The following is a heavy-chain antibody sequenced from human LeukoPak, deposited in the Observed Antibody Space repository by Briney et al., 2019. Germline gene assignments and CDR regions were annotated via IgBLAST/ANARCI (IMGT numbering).Heavy chain of an antibody. D-gene: IGHD3-9*01. CDR2: ISSSSSYI. V-gene: IGHV3-21*01. J-gene: IGHJ4*02. Sequence: PGGSLRLSCAASGFIFSSYSMNWVRQAPGKGLEWVSSISSSSSYIYYADSVKGRFTISRDNAKNSLYLQMNSLRAEDTAVYYCARVPYYDILTGYQSDYWGQGTLVTVSS. CDR3: ARVPYYDILTGYQSDY. CDR1: GFIFSSYS.